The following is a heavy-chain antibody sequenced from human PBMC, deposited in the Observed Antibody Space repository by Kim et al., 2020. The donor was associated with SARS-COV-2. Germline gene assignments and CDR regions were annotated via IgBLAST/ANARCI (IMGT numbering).Heavy chain of an antibody. CDR2: INPNSGGT. D-gene: IGHD5-18*01. J-gene: IGHJ6*02. Sequence: ASVKVSCKASGYTFTGYYMHWVRQAPGQGLEWMGRINPNSGGTNYAQKFQGRVTMTRDTSISTAYMELSRLRSDDTAVYYCARGGDVDTAMVYYYYGMDVWGQGTTVTVSS. V-gene: IGHV1-2*06. CDR1: GYTFTGYY. CDR3: ARGGDVDTAMVYYYYGMDV.